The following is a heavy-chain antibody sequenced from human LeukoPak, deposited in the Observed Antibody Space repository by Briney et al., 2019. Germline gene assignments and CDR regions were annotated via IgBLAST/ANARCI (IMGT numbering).Heavy chain of an antibody. J-gene: IGHJ5*02. CDR1: GFTFSSYA. Sequence: PGGSLRLSCAASGFTFSSYAMHWVRQAPGKGLEWVAVISYDGSNKYYADSVKGLFTISRDNSKNTLYLQMNSLRAEDTAVYYCARAQMGVVVPAAIRGHWFDPWGQGTLVTVSS. D-gene: IGHD2-2*01. CDR3: ARAQMGVVVPAAIRGHWFDP. V-gene: IGHV3-30-3*01. CDR2: ISYDGSNK.